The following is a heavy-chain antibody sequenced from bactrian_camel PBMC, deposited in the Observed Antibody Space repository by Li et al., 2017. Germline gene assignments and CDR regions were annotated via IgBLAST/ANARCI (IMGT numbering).Heavy chain of an antibody. J-gene: IGHJ4*01. D-gene: IGHD3*01. CDR2: ITRIHGGT. V-gene: IGHV3S53*01. CDR3: AAVTGCSLTPWLRDPGNKSGPMN. Sequence: HVQLVESGGGSVQAGGSLRLSCTHSGYISSRHCMGWFRQAPGKEREGVAVITRIHGGTEYADSVKGRFIISRDSSKMTWSLQMNNLKPEDTAMYYCAAVTGCSLTPWLRDPGNKSGPMNWGQGTQVTVS. CDR1: GYISSRHC.